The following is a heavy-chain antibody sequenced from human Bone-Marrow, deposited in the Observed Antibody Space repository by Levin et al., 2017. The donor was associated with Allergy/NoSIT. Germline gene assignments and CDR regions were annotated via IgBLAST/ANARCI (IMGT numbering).Heavy chain of an antibody. Sequence: SETLSLTCGVSGFSISSGYQWGCVRQSPGKGLEWIGTIHHSGNTYYNPSLKSRVTISVDTSKNQFSLKVRSVSAADTAIYYCARMSGSSHRYHAMDVWGQGTTVTVSS. D-gene: IGHD1-26*01. CDR3: ARMSGSSHRYHAMDV. CDR2: IHHSGNT. V-gene: IGHV4-38-2*01. J-gene: IGHJ6*02. CDR1: GFSISSGYQ.